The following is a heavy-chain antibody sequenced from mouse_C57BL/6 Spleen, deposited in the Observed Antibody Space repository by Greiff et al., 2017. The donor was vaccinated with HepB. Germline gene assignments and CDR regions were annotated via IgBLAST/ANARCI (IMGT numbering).Heavy chain of an antibody. CDR2: ISYDGSN. CDR1: GYSITSGYY. J-gene: IGHJ2*01. D-gene: IGHD1-1*01. V-gene: IGHV3-6*01. CDR3: ARGPFYYYGSSYLDY. Sequence: EVQLQESGPGLVKPSQSLSLTCSVTGYSITSGYYWNWIRQFPGNKLEWMGYISYDGSNNYNPSLKNRISITRDTSKNQFFLKLNSVTTEDTATYYCARGPFYYYGSSYLDYWGQGTTLTVSS.